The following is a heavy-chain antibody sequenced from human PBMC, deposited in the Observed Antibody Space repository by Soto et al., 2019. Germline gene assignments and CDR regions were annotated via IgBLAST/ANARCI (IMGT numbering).Heavy chain of an antibody. J-gene: IGHJ5*02. D-gene: IGHD2-8*02. CDR1: GGSISGHY. CDR3: ARTPIGYCSGGTCSNWYDP. V-gene: IGHV4-59*08. CDR2: IYSSGST. Sequence: SATLSLTCTVSGGSISGHYWSWIQQPPGKGLEWVGYIYSSGSTYVRPSLKSRVSMSVDPSKNQVSLRLPSVTATDTAVYYCARTPIGYCSGGTCSNWYDPWGQGTLVTVS.